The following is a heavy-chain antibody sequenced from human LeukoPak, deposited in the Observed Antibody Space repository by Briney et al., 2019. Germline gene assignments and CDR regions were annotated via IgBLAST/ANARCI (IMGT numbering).Heavy chain of an antibody. CDR3: ARAAFWSGYSDY. V-gene: IGHV4-61*02. CDR2: IYTSGST. J-gene: IGHJ4*02. CDR1: GGSISSGDYY. Sequence: SETLSLTCTVSGGSISSGDYYWSWIRQPAGRGLEWIGRIYTSGSTNYNPSLKSRVTISVDTSKNQFSLKLSSVTAADTAVYYCARAAFWSGYSDYWGQGTLVTVSS. D-gene: IGHD3-3*01.